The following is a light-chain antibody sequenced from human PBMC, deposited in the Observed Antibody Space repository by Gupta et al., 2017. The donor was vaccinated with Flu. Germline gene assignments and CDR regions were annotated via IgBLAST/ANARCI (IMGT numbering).Light chain of an antibody. V-gene: IGKV1-12*01. CDR3: LQANSCPRA. Sequence: DIQMTQSPSSVSVSVGDRVTITCRASQDISSWLDWYQQKPGKAPTFLIYGASSLESGVPSRFSGGGSGTDYTLTISSLQPEDFATYYCLQANSCPRAFGGGTRVEIK. J-gene: IGKJ4*01. CDR2: GAS. CDR1: QDISSW.